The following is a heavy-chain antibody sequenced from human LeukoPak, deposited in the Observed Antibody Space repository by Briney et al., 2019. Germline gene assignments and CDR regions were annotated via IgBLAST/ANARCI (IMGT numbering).Heavy chain of an antibody. Sequence: ASVKVSCKASGYTFTSYGISWVRQAPGQGLEWMGWISAYNGNTNYAQKLQGRVTMTTDTSTSTAYMELRSLRSDDTAVYYCARDYYYDSSGYYYRPDAFDIWGQGTMVTVSS. J-gene: IGHJ3*02. V-gene: IGHV1-18*01. CDR1: GYTFTSYG. CDR2: ISAYNGNT. D-gene: IGHD3-22*01. CDR3: ARDYYYDSSGYYYRPDAFDI.